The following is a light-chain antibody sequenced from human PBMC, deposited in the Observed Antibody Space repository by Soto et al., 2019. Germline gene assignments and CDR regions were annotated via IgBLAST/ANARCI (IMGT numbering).Light chain of an antibody. CDR2: EVS. CDR1: SSDVGDYDY. J-gene: IGLJ2*01. Sequence: QSALTQPASVSGSPGQSITISCTGTSSDVGDYDYVSWYQQYAGKAPKMMIYEVSNRPSGVSNRFAGSKSGNTASLTISGLQAEEEAAYYCTSDRSSNTHLFGGGTKLTVL. V-gene: IGLV2-14*01. CDR3: TSDRSSNTHL.